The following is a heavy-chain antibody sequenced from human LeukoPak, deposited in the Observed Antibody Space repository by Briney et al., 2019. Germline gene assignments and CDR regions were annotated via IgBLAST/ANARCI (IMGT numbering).Heavy chain of an antibody. J-gene: IGHJ4*02. CDR3: ARDGYTTSWFPFEY. V-gene: IGHV3-48*02. CDR2: ISSTSSTI. D-gene: IGHD6-13*01. CDR1: GFTFNTYS. Sequence: GGSLRLSCAASGFTFNTYSMNWVRQAPGKGLEWVSYISSTSSTIYYADSVKGRFTISRDNAKNALYLQMNSLRDEDTAVYYCARDGYTTSWFPFEYWGQGTLVTVSS.